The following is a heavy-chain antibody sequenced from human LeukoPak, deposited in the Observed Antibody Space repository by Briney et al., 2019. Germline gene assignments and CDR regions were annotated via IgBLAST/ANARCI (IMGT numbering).Heavy chain of an antibody. CDR3: ASGSSGWLWYFDL. D-gene: IGHD6-19*01. CDR1: GYSISSGYY. J-gene: IGHJ2*01. V-gene: IGHV4-38-2*01. Sequence: SETLSHTCAVSGYSISSGYYWGWIRQPPGKGLEWIGSIYDTGSNYYTPSLKSRVTISIDTSKNQFSLKLSSVTAADTAVYYCASGSSGWLWYFDLWGRGTLVTVSS. CDR2: IYDTGSN.